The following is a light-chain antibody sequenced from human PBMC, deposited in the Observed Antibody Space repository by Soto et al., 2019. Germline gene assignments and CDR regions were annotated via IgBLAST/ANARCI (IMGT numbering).Light chain of an antibody. CDR1: QSVSRY. V-gene: IGKV3-11*01. CDR2: DES. CDR3: QQRSSWPLT. J-gene: IGKJ4*01. Sequence: EIVLTQSPATLCLSPGERATLSCRASQSVSRYLAWYQQKPGQAPRLVIYDESNRATGIPAGFSGSGSGTDFTLTISSLEPEDFAVYYCQQRSSWPLTFGGGTKVDI.